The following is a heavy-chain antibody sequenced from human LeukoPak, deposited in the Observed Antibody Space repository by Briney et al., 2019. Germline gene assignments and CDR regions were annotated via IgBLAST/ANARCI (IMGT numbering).Heavy chain of an antibody. D-gene: IGHD2-2*01. J-gene: IGHJ6*02. V-gene: IGHV1-46*01. CDR3: ARPTSIIPASNVYYYYYAMDV. CDR1: GYTFTNYY. CDR2: IIPSGGTT. Sequence: ASVKVSCKASGYTFTNYYMHWVRQAPGQGLEWMGIIIPSGGTTTYAHKFQDRVTMTRDTSTSTVYMEVSGLRPEDTAVCYCARPTSIIPASNVYYYYYAMDVWGQGTTVTVSS.